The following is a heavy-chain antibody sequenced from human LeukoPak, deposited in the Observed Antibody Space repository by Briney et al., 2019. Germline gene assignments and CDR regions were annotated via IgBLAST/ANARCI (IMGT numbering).Heavy chain of an antibody. J-gene: IGHJ5*02. CDR2: IYPGDSDT. CDR3: ARHEGAYCGGDCYSNWFDP. CDR1: GYSFTSYW. V-gene: IGHV5-51*01. D-gene: IGHD2-21*02. Sequence: GESLKISCKGSGYSFTSYWIGWVRQMPGKGLEWMGIIYPGDSDTRYSPSFQGQVTISADKSISTAYLQWSSLKASDTAMYYCARHEGAYCGGDCYSNWFDPWGQGTLVTVSS.